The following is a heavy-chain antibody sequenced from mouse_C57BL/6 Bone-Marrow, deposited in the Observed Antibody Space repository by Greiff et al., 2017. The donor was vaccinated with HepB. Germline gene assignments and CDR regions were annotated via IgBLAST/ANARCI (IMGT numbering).Heavy chain of an antibody. J-gene: IGHJ4*01. CDR1: GYTFTSYW. CDR2: IHPSDGDT. Sequence: QVHVKQPGAELVKPGASVKVSCKASGYTFTSYWMHWVKQRPGQGLEWIGRIHPSDGDTNYNQKFKGKATLTVDKSSSTAYMQLSSLTSEDSAVYYCAIYAMDYWGQGTSVTVSS. CDR3: AIYAMDY. V-gene: IGHV1-74*01.